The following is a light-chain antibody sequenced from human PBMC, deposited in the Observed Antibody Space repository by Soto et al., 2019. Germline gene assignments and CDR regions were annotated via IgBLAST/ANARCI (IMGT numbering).Light chain of an antibody. CDR1: QRITNY. CDR2: AAS. Sequence: DIQMTQSPSSLSASVGDRVTITCRASQRITNYLNWYQQKPGKAPKLLIYAASSLQSGVPSRFSGSGSGTDFTLTSSSLQPEDFGAYYCQQSYIFPWTCGQGTKVESK. V-gene: IGKV1-39*01. CDR3: QQSYIFPWT. J-gene: IGKJ1*01.